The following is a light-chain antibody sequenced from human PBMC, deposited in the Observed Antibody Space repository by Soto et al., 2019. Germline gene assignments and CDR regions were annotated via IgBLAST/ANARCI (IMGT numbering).Light chain of an antibody. CDR1: QSVSSN. J-gene: IGKJ1*01. CDR3: QQYNDWPLT. Sequence: EIVMTQSPVTLSVSPGERVTLSCRASQSVSSNLAWYQQKPGQAPSLLIYGAFTRATGIPARFSGTGSGTEFTLTISSLQSEDFALYYCQQYNDWPLTFGQGTMVDI. CDR2: GAF. V-gene: IGKV3-15*01.